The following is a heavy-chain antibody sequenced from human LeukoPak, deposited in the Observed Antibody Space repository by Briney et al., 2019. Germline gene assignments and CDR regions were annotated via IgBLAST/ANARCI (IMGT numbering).Heavy chain of an antibody. CDR2: MSFDGSIE. D-gene: IGHD6-13*01. J-gene: IGHJ4*02. CDR3: TRDRSTWLFDY. V-gene: IGHV3-30*03. Sequence: PGGSLRLSCTASGFSFSRSGMHWVRQAPGKGLEWVAVMSFDGSIEFYTDSVKGRFTISRDNSKNTLYLQMNSLRDEDTAVYYCTRDRSTWLFDYWGQGTLVTVSS. CDR1: GFSFSRSG.